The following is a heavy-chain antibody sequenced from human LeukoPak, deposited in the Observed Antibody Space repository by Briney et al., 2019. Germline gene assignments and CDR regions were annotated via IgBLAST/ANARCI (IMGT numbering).Heavy chain of an antibody. D-gene: IGHD3-10*01. CDR2: IYYSGTT. Sequence: SETLSLTCSVSGGSISTYYWSWIRQPPGKGLEWIGYIYYSGTTNYNPSLKSRVTISVDTSKNQSSLELSSVTAADTAIYYCARSDRYYYGSDYWGQGTLVTVSS. CDR1: GGSISTYY. CDR3: ARSDRYYYGSDY. V-gene: IGHV4-59*08. J-gene: IGHJ4*02.